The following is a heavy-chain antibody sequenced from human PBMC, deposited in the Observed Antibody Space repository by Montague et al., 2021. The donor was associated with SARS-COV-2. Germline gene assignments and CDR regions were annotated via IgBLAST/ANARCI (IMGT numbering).Heavy chain of an antibody. CDR1: GFAFSDYA. D-gene: IGHD2-2*01. V-gene: IGHV3-23*01. J-gene: IGHJ4*02. CDR2: ISNSGGS. Sequence: SLRLSCAASGFAFSDYAMSWVRQAPGKGLEWVSGISNSGGSYYADSVRGRFTMSRDNSKNTLYLQMNSLRAEDTAVYYCAKQGCSSTTCYANCWGQGTLATVSS. CDR3: AKQGCSSTTCYANC.